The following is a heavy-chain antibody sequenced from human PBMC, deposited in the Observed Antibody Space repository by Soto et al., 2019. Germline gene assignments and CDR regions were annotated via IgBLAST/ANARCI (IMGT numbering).Heavy chain of an antibody. D-gene: IGHD2-21*01. CDR3: ARGDQSYYYYMDV. Sequence: EVQLVESGGGLVQPGGSLRLSCAASGFTVSSNYMSWVRQAPGKGLEWVSVIYSGGSTYYADSVKGRFTISRHNAKNTLEHQMNSLRAEDTAMYYCARGDQSYYYYMDVWCKVTTVTISS. J-gene: IGHJ6*03. V-gene: IGHV3-53*04. CDR2: IYSGGST. CDR1: GFTVSSNY.